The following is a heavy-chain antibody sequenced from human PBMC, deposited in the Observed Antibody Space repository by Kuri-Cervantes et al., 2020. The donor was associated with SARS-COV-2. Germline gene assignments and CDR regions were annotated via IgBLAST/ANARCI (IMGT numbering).Heavy chain of an antibody. V-gene: IGHV4-39*01. J-gene: IGHJ2*01. CDR1: GGSISSGSYY. CDR2: IYYSGST. D-gene: IGHD2-2*01. CDR3: ARHYITRYFDL. Sequence: GSLRLSCTVSGGSISSGSYYWGWIRQPPGKGLEWIGSIYYSGSTYYNPSLKSRVTISVDTSKNQFSLKLSSVTAADTAVYYCARHYITRYFDLWGRGTLVTVSS.